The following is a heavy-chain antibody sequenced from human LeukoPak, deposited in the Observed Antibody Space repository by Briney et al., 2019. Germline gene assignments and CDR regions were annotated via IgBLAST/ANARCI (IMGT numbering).Heavy chain of an antibody. CDR2: IYTSGST. CDR3: ASTDILTGYYQG. D-gene: IGHD3-9*01. Sequence: SETLSLTCTVSGGSISSYYWSWIRRPPGKGLEWIGYIYTSGSTNYNPSLKSRVTISVDTSKNQFSLKLSSVTAADTAVYYCASTDILTGYYQGWGQGTLVTVSS. CDR1: GGSISSYY. J-gene: IGHJ4*02. V-gene: IGHV4-4*09.